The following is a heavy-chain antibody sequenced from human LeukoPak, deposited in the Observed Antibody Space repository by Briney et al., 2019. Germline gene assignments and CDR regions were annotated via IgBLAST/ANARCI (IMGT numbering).Heavy chain of an antibody. CDR2: VSYSGST. V-gene: IGHV4-59*01. D-gene: IGHD1-14*01. J-gene: IGHJ6*03. CDR1: GGSLSSDY. CDR3: ARYIRGPDYYIDV. Sequence: SETLSLTCTASGGSLSSDYWSWIRQPPGKGLEWIGYVSYSGSTNYNPSLNSPLTISLDTSKTRFSLKLSSVTAADTAKYFCARYIRGPDYYIDVWGRGTTVTVSS.